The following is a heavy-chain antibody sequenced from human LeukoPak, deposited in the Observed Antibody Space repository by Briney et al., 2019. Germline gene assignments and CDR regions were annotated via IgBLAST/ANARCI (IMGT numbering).Heavy chain of an antibody. Sequence: GRSLRLSCAASGFTFSSYGMHWVRQAPGKGLEWVAVISYDGGKNYYADSVKGRFTISRDSSKNTLYLQMNSLRAEDTAVYYCAKDRYGSGSRHLDYWGQGTLVTVSS. CDR1: GFTFSSYG. D-gene: IGHD3-10*01. J-gene: IGHJ4*02. CDR2: ISYDGGKN. CDR3: AKDRYGSGSRHLDY. V-gene: IGHV3-30*18.